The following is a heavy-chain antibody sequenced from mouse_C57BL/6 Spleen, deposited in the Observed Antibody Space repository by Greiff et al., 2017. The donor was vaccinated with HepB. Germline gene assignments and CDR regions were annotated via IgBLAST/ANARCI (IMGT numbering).Heavy chain of an antibody. D-gene: IGHD1-1*01. Sequence: EVQLQQSGPELVKLGASVKIPCKASGYTFTDYNMDWVKQSHGKSLEWIGDINPNNGGTIYNQKFKGKATLTVDKSSSTAYMELRSLTSEDTAVYYCARLDPSSSSWFAYWGQGTLVTVSA. V-gene: IGHV1-18*01. CDR3: ARLDPSSSSWFAY. CDR1: GYTFTDYN. J-gene: IGHJ3*01. CDR2: INPNNGGT.